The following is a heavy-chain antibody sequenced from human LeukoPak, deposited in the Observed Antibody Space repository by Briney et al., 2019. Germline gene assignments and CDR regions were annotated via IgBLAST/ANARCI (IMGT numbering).Heavy chain of an antibody. CDR1: GYTFTSYD. Sequence: GASVKVSCKASGYTFTSYDINWVRPATGHGLEWMGWMNPNSGNTGYAQKFQGRVTMTRNTSISTAYMELSSLRSEDTAVYYCARDFEQQLALGDAFDIWGQGTMVTVSS. D-gene: IGHD6-13*01. V-gene: IGHV1-8*01. CDR2: MNPNSGNT. CDR3: ARDFEQQLALGDAFDI. J-gene: IGHJ3*02.